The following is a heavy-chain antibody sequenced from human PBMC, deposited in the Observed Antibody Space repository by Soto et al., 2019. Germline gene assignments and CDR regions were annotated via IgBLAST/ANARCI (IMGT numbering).Heavy chain of an antibody. CDR2: INHSGST. CDR1: GGSFSGYY. J-gene: IGHJ6*02. CDR3: AREDGGGDRDYYGLDV. D-gene: IGHD2-21*02. V-gene: IGHV4-34*01. Sequence: PSETLSLTCAGYGGSFSGYYWSWIRQPPGKGLEWIGEINHSGSTNDNPSLKSRVTITVDPSKNQFSLKLSSVTAADTAVYYCAREDGGGDRDYYGLDVWGQGTTVTVSS.